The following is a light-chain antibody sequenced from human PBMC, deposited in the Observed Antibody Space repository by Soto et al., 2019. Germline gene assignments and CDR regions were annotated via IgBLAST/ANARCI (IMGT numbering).Light chain of an antibody. J-gene: IGKJ4*01. CDR3: QQYGSSPPLT. V-gene: IGKV3-20*01. CDR1: QSLSTNY. Sequence: EIVLTQSPGTLSLSPGERAALSCRASQSLSTNYLAWYQQKPGQAPRLLMYGASHRATGIPDRFSGSGSGTDFTLTISRLEPEDFAVYYCQQYGSSPPLTFGGGTKVEIK. CDR2: GAS.